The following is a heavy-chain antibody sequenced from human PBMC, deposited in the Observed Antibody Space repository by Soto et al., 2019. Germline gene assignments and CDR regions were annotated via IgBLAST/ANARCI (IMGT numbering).Heavy chain of an antibody. D-gene: IGHD3-22*01. CDR3: ARDGSITMIVVVDDAFDI. CDR1: GFTFSSYG. CDR2: IWYDGSNK. V-gene: IGHV3-33*01. Sequence: GGSLRLSCAASGFTFSSYGMHWVRQAPGKGLEWVAVIWYDGSNKYYADSVKGRFTISRDNSKNTLYLQMNSLRAEDTAVYYCARDGSITMIVVVDDAFDIWGQGTMVTVSS. J-gene: IGHJ3*02.